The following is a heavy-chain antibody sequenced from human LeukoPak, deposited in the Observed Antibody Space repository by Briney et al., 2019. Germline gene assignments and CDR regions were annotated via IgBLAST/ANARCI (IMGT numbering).Heavy chain of an antibody. CDR3: AKGSWNDD. CDR1: GFTFSDSA. V-gene: IGHV3-23*01. D-gene: IGHD1-1*01. Sequence: PGGSLRLSCAASGFTFSDSAMTWVRQAPGRGLEWVSGISRSGDRTYTADPVKGRFTISRDNSKKTLYLQMSSLRVEDTAVYYCAKGSWNDDWGQGDPVTVSS. CDR2: ISRSGDRT. J-gene: IGHJ4*02.